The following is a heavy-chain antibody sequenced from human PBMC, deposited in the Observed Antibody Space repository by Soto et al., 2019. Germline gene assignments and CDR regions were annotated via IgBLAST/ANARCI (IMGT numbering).Heavy chain of an antibody. CDR3: AKVLSKNYYYPFDF. CDR2: ISGGSSVT. Sequence: GSLRLSCTASGFTFSDYAMTWVRQAPGKGLEWVSTISGGSSVTYYGDSVKGRFTISRDNAKKTLFLQLDRLSAEDTATYYCAKVLSKNYYYPFDFWGQGTQVTVSS. D-gene: IGHD3-10*01. CDR1: GFTFSDYA. V-gene: IGHV3-23*01. J-gene: IGHJ4*02.